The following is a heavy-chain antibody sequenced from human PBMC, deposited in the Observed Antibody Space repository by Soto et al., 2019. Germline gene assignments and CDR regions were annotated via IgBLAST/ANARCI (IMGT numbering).Heavy chain of an antibody. D-gene: IGHD3-10*02. J-gene: IGHJ4*02. V-gene: IGHV4-59*01. CDR1: GGSISSYY. CDR3: ARAIMMFGHFDY. CDR2: IYYSGST. Sequence: SETLSLTCTVSGGSISSYYWSWIRQPPGKGLEWIGYIYYSGSTNYNPSLKSRVTISVDTSKNQFSLKLSSVTAADTAVYYCARAIMMFGHFDYWGQGTPVTVSS.